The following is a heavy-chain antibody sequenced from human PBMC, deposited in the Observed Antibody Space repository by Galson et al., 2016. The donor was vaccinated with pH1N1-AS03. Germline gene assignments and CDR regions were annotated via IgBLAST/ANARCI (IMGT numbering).Heavy chain of an antibody. CDR1: GFSFSSYG. Sequence: SLRLSCAASGFSFSSYGMHWVRQAPGRGLEWVSATSSSGGSTYYAESVKGRFTISRDYSKNTVDLQMNSLRAEDTAVYYCAKDRNDYRLHYFTGSDVWGQGTTVIVSS. D-gene: IGHD1-1*01. V-gene: IGHV3-23*01. J-gene: IGHJ6*02. CDR2: TSSSGGST. CDR3: AKDRNDYRLHYFTGSDV.